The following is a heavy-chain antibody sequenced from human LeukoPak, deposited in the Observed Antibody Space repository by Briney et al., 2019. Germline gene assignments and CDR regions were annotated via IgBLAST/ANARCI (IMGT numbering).Heavy chain of an antibody. CDR3: ARDMDSSSSEVNY. D-gene: IGHD6-6*01. Sequence: ASVKVSCKASGYTFTGYYMHWVRQAPGQGLEWMGWINPNSGGTNYAQKFQGRVTMTRDTSISTAYMELSRLRSDDTAVYYCARDMDSSSSEVNYWGQGTLVTVSS. CDR1: GYTFTGYY. V-gene: IGHV1-2*02. CDR2: INPNSGGT. J-gene: IGHJ4*02.